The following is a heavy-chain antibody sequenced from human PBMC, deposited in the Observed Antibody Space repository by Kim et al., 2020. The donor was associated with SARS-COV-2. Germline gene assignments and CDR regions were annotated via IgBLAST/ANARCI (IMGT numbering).Heavy chain of an antibody. J-gene: IGHJ6*02. Sequence: LKSRVTISVDTSKNQFSLKLSSVTAADTAVYYCARDIPPISYYYYGMDVWGQGTTVTVSS. V-gene: IGHV4-31*02. CDR3: ARDIPPISYYYYGMDV.